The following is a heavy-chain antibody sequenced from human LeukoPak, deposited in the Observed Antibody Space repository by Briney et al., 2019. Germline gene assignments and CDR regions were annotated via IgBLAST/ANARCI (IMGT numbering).Heavy chain of an antibody. CDR3: ARSYYYAYRQLDY. Sequence: SETLSLTCTVSGDSISTSSYYWGWIRQPPGKGLEWLGSIYYSGSTYYNPSLKSRFTISVDTSKNQFSTSLYSVTAADTAVFYCARSYYYAYRQLDYWGQGTLVTVSS. V-gene: IGHV4-39*01. CDR2: IYYSGST. J-gene: IGHJ4*02. D-gene: IGHD3-10*01. CDR1: GDSISTSSYY.